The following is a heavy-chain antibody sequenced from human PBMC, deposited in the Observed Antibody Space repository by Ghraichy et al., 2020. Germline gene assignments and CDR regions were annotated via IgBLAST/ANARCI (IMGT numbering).Heavy chain of an antibody. CDR2: INHSGST. V-gene: IGHV4-34*01. D-gene: IGHD1-26*01. J-gene: IGHJ4*02. Sequence: SETLSLTCAVYGGSFSGYYWSWIRQPPGKGLEWIGEINHSGSTNYNPSLKSRVTISVDTSKNQFSLKLSSVTAADTAVYYCARGGLRWELRPLWYWGQGTLVTVSS. CDR3: ARGGLRWELRPLWY. CDR1: GGSFSGYY.